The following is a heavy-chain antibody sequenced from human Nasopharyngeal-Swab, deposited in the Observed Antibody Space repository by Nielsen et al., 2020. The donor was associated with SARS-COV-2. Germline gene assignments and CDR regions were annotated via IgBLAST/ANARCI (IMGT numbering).Heavy chain of an antibody. V-gene: IGHV4-30-4*01. J-gene: IGHJ4*02. D-gene: IGHD2-2*01. CDR3: SRDDVYCSSTSCYRAPMNY. CDR2: IYYSGST. Sequence: REAAGKGRGGVGYIYYSGSTYYKPSPKRRVTISVDTSKNQISLKLSSVSAADTAVYYCSRDDVYCSSTSCYRAPMNYWGQGTPVTVSS.